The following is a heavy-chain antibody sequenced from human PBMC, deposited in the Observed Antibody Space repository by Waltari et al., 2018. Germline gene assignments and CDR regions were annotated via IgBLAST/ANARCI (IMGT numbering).Heavy chain of an antibody. CDR3: ATPSDHHDYVWGISA. Sequence: QVQLVQSGAEVKKPGASVKVSCKASGYTFTGYYMHWVRQAPGQGLAWMGWINPKRGGTNYAQKFQGRATRTRDTSISTAYMELSRLRSDDTAVYYCATPSDHHDYVWGISAWGQGTLVTVSS. CDR2: INPKRGGT. CDR1: GYTFTGYY. D-gene: IGHD3-16*01. V-gene: IGHV1-2*02. J-gene: IGHJ5*02.